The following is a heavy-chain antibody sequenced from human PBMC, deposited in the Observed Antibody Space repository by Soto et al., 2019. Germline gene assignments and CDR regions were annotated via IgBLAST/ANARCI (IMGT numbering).Heavy chain of an antibody. D-gene: IGHD2-15*01. CDR1: GGSISSGGYS. Sequence: QLQLQESGSGLVKPSQTLSLTCAVSGGSISSGGYSWSWIRQPPGKGLEWIGYIYHSGSTYYNPSPXSXAXLXXDRSKNQFSLKLSSVTAADTAVYYCARGQVVAAQHWGQGTLVTVSS. CDR3: ARGQVVAAQH. V-gene: IGHV4-30-2*01. J-gene: IGHJ4*02. CDR2: IYHSGST.